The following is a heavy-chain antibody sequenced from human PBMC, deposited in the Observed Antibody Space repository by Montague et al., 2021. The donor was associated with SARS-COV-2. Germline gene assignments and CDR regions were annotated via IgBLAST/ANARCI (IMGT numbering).Heavy chain of an antibody. Sequence: SLRLSCAASGFTFSTFETNWVRQAPGKGLEWVSYIESSGSSKNYADSVEGRFTISRDNAKNTLYLQMNSLIVEDTAVYYCANWARGLFDDGMDVWGRGTTVTVS. CDR2: IESSGSSK. CDR1: GFTFSTFE. CDR3: ANWARGLFDDGMDV. J-gene: IGHJ6*02. D-gene: IGHD3-10*01. V-gene: IGHV3-48*03.